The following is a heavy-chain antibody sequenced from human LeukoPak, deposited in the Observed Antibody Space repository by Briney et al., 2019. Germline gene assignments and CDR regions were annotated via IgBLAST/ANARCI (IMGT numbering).Heavy chain of an antibody. V-gene: IGHV1-69*05. D-gene: IGHD3-3*02. CDR2: IIPIFGTA. CDR3: ARSPHSPTYMDV. Sequence: GSSVKVSCKASGGTFSSYAISWVRQAPGQGLEWVGGIIPIFGTANSAQKFQGRVTITTDESTSTAYMELSSRRSEDTAVYYCARSPHSPTYMDVWGKGTTVTVSS. J-gene: IGHJ6*03. CDR1: GGTFSSYA.